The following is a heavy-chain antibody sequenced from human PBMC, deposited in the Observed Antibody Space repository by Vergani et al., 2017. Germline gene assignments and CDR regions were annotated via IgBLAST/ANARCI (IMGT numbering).Heavy chain of an antibody. CDR3: ARDRAYYYDVDDAFDI. D-gene: IGHD3-22*01. Sequence: QVQLVQSGAEVKKPGASVKVSCKASGYTFTSYGISWVRQAPGQGLEWMGWISAYNGNTNYAQKLQGRGTMTTDTSTSTAYMELRSLRSDDTAVYYCARDRAYYYDVDDAFDIWGQGTMVTVSS. CDR1: GYTFTSYG. CDR2: ISAYNGNT. V-gene: IGHV1-18*01. J-gene: IGHJ3*02.